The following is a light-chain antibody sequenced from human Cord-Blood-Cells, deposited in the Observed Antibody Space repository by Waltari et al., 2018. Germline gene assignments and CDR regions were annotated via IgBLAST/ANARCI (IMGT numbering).Light chain of an antibody. CDR2: GAS. Sequence: EIALTQSPGTLSLSHGERATLSCRASQSVSSSYLAWYQQKPGQAPRLLIYGASSRATGIPDRFSGSGSGTDFTLTISRLEPEDFAVYYCQQYGSSPNSFGQGTKLEIK. CDR3: QQYGSSPNS. CDR1: QSVSSSY. V-gene: IGKV3-20*01. J-gene: IGKJ2*03.